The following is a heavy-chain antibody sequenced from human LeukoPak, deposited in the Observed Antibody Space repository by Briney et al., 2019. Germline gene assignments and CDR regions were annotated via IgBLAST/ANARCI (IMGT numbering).Heavy chain of an antibody. CDR2: IIPIFGTA. CDR1: GGTFSSYA. J-gene: IGHJ5*02. CDR3: ARGPGTRNNWFDP. V-gene: IGHV1-69*01. Sequence: SVKVSCKASGGTFSSYAISWVRQAPGQGLEWMGGIIPIFGTANYAQKFQGRVTITPDESTSTAYMELSSLRSEDTAVYYCARGPGTRNNWFDPWGQGTLVTVSS.